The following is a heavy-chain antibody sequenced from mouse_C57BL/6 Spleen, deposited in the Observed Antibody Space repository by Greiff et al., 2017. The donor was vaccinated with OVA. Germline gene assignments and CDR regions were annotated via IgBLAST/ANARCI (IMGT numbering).Heavy chain of an antibody. D-gene: IGHD3-2*02. CDR3: ARGGSGYAMDY. Sequence: QVQLQQPGAELVRPGSSVKLSCKASGYTFTSYWMHWVKQRPIQGLEWIGNIDPSDSETHYNQKFKDKATLTVDKSSSTAYMQLSSLTSEDSAVYYCARGGSGYAMDYWGQGTSVTVSS. CDR2: IDPSDSET. V-gene: IGHV1-52*01. CDR1: GYTFTSYW. J-gene: IGHJ4*01.